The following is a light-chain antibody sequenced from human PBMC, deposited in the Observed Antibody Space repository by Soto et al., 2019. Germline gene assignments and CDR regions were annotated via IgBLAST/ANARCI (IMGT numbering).Light chain of an antibody. CDR2: GAS. J-gene: IGKJ3*01. CDR1: QNIYNNF. V-gene: IGKV3-20*01. CDR3: QQYGYSVS. Sequence: EIVLTQSPGTLSLSPGARATLSCRASQNIYNNFLAWFQQRPGQAPRLLIHGASARATGIPDRFSGSGSGTDFTLTISGLEPEDFAVYYCQQYGYSVSFGPGTKVDIK.